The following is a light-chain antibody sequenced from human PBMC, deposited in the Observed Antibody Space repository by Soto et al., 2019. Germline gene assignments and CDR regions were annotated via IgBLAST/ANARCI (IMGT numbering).Light chain of an antibody. Sequence: QSVLTQPPSVSGAPGQRVTISCTGSSSKIGAGFDVHWYQQLPGTAPKLLMYANTNRPSGVPDRFSGSKSGTSASLAITRLQADDEADYYCQSYDSSLSGYVFGTGTKLTVL. J-gene: IGLJ1*01. CDR3: QSYDSSLSGYV. CDR2: ANT. V-gene: IGLV1-40*01. CDR1: SSKIGAGFD.